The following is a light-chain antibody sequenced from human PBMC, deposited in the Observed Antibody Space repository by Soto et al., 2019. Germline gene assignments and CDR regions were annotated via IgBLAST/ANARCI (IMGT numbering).Light chain of an antibody. CDR1: QSVSTN. V-gene: IGKV3-15*01. CDR2: GAS. CDR3: HQYNNWPPYT. Sequence: EIVMTQSPATLSVFPGERATLSCRASQSVSTNLAWYQQKPGQAPMLLIYGASARATGIPARFSGSGSGTEFTLTISSLQSEDFAVYYCHQYNNWPPYTFGQGTKLEIK. J-gene: IGKJ2*01.